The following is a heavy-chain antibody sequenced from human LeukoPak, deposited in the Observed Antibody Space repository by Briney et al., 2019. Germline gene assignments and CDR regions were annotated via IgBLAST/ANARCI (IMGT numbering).Heavy chain of an antibody. CDR1: GGSISSSNW. D-gene: IGHD1-1*01. V-gene: IGHV4-4*02. CDR3: ARHQLGRRRPFDF. J-gene: IGHJ4*02. Sequence: PSETLSLTCAVSGGSISSSNWWSWVRQPPGKGLEWIGEIYHSGSTNYNPSLKSRVTVSVDTSRDQFSLKMNSVTAADTAMYYCARHQLGRRRPFDFWGQGSLVTVSS. CDR2: IYHSGST.